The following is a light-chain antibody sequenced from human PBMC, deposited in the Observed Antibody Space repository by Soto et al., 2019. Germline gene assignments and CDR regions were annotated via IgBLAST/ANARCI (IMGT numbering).Light chain of an antibody. CDR1: QSVTTY. J-gene: IGKJ4*01. V-gene: IGKV1-39*01. CDR3: QQSYYALT. Sequence: QMTQSPPAVSASVGAKVRITSRASQSVTTYLNWYQHKPGKAPKLLISAASSLQSGVPSRFSGSGSGTDFTLTVSSLQAEDSATYYCQQSYYALTPGGGTNVDI. CDR2: AAS.